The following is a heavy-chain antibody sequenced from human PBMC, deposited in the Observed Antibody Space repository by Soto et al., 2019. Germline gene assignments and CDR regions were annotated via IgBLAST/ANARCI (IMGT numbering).Heavy chain of an antibody. Sequence: EASVKVSCKASGYTFTSCAMHWVRQAPGQRLEWMGWINAGNGNTKYSQKFQGRVTITRDTSASTAYMELSSLRSEDTAVYYCARGSIAAAGTGVYYYYYYMDVWGKGTTVTVSS. V-gene: IGHV1-3*01. CDR1: GYTFTSCA. CDR3: ARGSIAAAGTGVYYYYYYMDV. CDR2: INAGNGNT. J-gene: IGHJ6*03. D-gene: IGHD6-13*01.